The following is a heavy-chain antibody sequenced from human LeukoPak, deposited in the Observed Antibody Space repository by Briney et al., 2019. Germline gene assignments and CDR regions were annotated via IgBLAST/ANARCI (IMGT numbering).Heavy chain of an antibody. CDR2: IYYSGST. D-gene: IGHD5-18*01. J-gene: IGHJ3*02. V-gene: IGHV4-39*02. Sequence: SETLSLTCTVPGGSISSSSYYWGWIRQPPGKGLEWIGSIYYSGSTYYNPSLKSRVTISVDTSKNHFSLKLRSVTAADTAVYYCASTGYSYAVSEIHAFDIWGQGTMVTVSS. CDR3: ASTGYSYAVSEIHAFDI. CDR1: GGSISSSSYY.